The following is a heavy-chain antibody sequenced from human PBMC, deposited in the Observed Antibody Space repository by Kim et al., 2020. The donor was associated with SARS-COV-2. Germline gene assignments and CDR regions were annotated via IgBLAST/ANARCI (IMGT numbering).Heavy chain of an antibody. D-gene: IGHD3-10*01. Sequence: SETLSLTCAVYGGSFSGYYWSWIRQPPGKGLEWIGEINHSGSTNYNPSLKSRVTISVDTSKNQFSLKLSSVTAADTAVYYCARGGWITMVRGVIVTFDPWGQETLVTVSS. V-gene: IGHV4-34*01. CDR3: ARGGWITMVRGVIVTFDP. CDR2: INHSGST. J-gene: IGHJ5*02. CDR1: GGSFSGYY.